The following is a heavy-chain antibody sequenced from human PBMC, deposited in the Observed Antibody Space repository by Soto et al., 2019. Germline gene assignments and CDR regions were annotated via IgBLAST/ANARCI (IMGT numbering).Heavy chain of an antibody. V-gene: IGHV4-31*03. D-gene: IGHD6-13*01. CDR3: ARAKKGIAAAENWFDP. Sequence: QVQLQESGPGLVKPSQTLSLTCTVSGGSISSGGYYWSWIRQHPGKGLEWIGYIYYRGSTYYNPSLTSRVTISVDTATNQFSLKLSSVTAADTAVYYCARAKKGIAAAENWFDPWGQGTLGTVSS. CDR2: IYYRGST. CDR1: GGSISSGGYY. J-gene: IGHJ5*02.